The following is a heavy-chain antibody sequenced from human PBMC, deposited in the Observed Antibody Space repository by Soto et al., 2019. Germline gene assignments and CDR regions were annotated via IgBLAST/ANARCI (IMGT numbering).Heavy chain of an antibody. J-gene: IGHJ6*03. V-gene: IGHV3-48*01. D-gene: IGHD5-18*01. CDR2: ISSSSSTI. Sequence: ALRLSCAASGFTFDDYAMHWVRQAPGKGLEWVSYISSSSSTIYYADSVKGRFTISRDNAKNSLYLQMNSLRAEDTAVYYCARDRIQLWLTYYYYMDVWGKGTTVTVSS. CDR1: GFTFDDYA. CDR3: ARDRIQLWLTYYYYMDV.